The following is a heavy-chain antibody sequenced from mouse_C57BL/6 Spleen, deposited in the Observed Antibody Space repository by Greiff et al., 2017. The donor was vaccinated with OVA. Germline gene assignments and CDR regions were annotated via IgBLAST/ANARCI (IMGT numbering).Heavy chain of an antibody. Sequence: EVKLQESGPELVKPGASVKMSCKASGYTFTDYNMHWVKQSHGKSLEWIGYINPNNGGTSYNQKFKGKATLTVNKSSSTAYMELRSLTSEDSAVYYCARGGRVYFDYWGQGTTLTVSS. J-gene: IGHJ2*01. CDR1: GYTFTDYN. CDR3: ARGGRVYFDY. V-gene: IGHV1-22*01. CDR2: INPNNGGT.